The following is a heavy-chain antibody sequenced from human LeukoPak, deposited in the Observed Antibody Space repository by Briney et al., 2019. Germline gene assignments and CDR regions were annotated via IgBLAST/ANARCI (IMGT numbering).Heavy chain of an antibody. D-gene: IGHD6-19*01. CDR2: LSDDGSNK. CDR3: AKNQGQWLVPVDY. J-gene: IGHJ4*02. CDR1: RFTFSYFA. V-gene: IGHV3-30*18. Sequence: GGSLRLSCAASRFTFSYFAMHWVRQAPGKGLEWVAVLSDDGSNKFYADSVKGRFTISRDNSKNTLYLQMNNLRAEDTALYYCAKNQGQWLVPVDYWGQGTLVTVSS.